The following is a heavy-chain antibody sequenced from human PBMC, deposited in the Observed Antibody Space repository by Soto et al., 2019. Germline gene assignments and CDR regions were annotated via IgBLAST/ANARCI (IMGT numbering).Heavy chain of an antibody. CDR3: GRVPLDGNYANGVDV. V-gene: IGHV3-7*03. D-gene: IGHD4-17*01. J-gene: IGHJ6*02. Sequence: GGSLRLSCAASGFNFSTYWMYWVRQAPGKGLEWVANIDTEGSRKNYVDSVKGRFIISRDNAKNSLFLQMNSLRADDTAVYYCGRVPLDGNYANGVDVWGQGTTVTVSS. CDR2: IDTEGSRK. CDR1: GFNFSTYW.